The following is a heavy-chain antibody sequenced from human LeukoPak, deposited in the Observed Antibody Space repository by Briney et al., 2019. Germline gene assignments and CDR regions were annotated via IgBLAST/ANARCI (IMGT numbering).Heavy chain of an antibody. V-gene: IGHV4-34*01. Sequence: KSSETLSLTCAVYGGSFSGYYWSWIRQPPGKGLGWIGEINHSGRTNYNPSLKSRVTISVDTSKNQFSLKLSSVTAADTAVYYCARAGNYYTSGSYLGYWGQGTLVTVSS. D-gene: IGHD3-10*01. CDR2: INHSGRT. CDR1: GGSFSGYY. J-gene: IGHJ4*02. CDR3: ARAGNYYTSGSYLGY.